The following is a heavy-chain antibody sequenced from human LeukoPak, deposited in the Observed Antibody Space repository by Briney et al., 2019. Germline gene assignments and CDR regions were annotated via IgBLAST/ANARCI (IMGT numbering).Heavy chain of an antibody. CDR1: GYSISSGYY. CDR3: ARVGRDFWSGSTSTFDY. J-gene: IGHJ4*02. V-gene: IGHV4-38-2*02. CDR2: FYYSGSA. D-gene: IGHD3-3*01. Sequence: SETLSLTCTVSGYSISSGYYLGWLRQPPGTGLEWIGSFYYSGSAYDNPSLKSRVTISVDTSKNQFSLKLSSVTAADTAVYYCARVGRDFWSGSTSTFDYWGQGTLVTVSS.